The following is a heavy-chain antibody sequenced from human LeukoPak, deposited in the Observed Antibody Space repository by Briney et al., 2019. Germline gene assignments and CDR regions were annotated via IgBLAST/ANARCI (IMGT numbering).Heavy chain of an antibody. CDR3: ARYSGSYYYPPAWDL. CDR1: GFTFSNNA. J-gene: IGHJ4*02. D-gene: IGHD1-26*01. V-gene: IGHV3-23*01. Sequence: GGSLRLSCAASGFTFSNNAMSWVRQAPGKGLEWVSATSTSGGSAYYADSVKGRFTISRDNSKNTLYLQMASLRADDTAVYYCARYSGSYYYPPAWDLWGQGTLVTVSS. CDR2: TSTSGGSA.